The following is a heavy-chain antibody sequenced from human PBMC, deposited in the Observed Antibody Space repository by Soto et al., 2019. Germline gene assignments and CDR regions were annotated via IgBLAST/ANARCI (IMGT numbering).Heavy chain of an antibody. D-gene: IGHD6-19*01. CDR1: GGSISSGGYS. J-gene: IGHJ4*02. CDR2: IYHSGST. CDR3: ARAGGLGAVAVDY. Sequence: QLQLQESGSGLVKPSQTLSLTCAVSGGSISSGGYSWSWIRQPPGKGLEWIGYIYHSGSTYYNPSLKSRVTISVARSTNQFSLKLSSVTAADTAVYYCARAGGLGAVAVDYWGQGTLVTVSS. V-gene: IGHV4-30-2*01.